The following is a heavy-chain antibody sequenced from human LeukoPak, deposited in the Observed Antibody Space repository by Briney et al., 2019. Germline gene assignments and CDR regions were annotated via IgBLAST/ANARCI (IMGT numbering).Heavy chain of an antibody. V-gene: IGHV1-69*06. J-gene: IGHJ6*03. Sequence: SVKVSCKASGGTFSSYAISWVRQAPGQGLEWMGGIIPIFGTANYAQKFQGRVTMTEDTSTDTAYMELSSLRSEDTAVYYCARGPSITMVRGGQWYYYMDVWGKGTTVTISS. CDR2: IIPIFGTA. CDR1: GGTFSSYA. D-gene: IGHD3-10*01. CDR3: ARGPSITMVRGGQWYYYMDV.